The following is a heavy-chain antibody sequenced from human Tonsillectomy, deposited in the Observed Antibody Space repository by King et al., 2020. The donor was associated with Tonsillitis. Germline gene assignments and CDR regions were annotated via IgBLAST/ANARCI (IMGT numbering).Heavy chain of an antibody. J-gene: IGHJ4*02. V-gene: IGHV3-33*05. Sequence: VQLVESGGGVVQSGRSLRLSCAASGFGFSYYGMHWVRQAPGKGLEWVAVISFDGSYRDHADSVKGRFTISRDNSKNTLYLQMDSLRAEDTAVYYCARTPQTVFFEYWGQGTLVTVAS. CDR1: GFGFSYYG. CDR2: ISFDGSYR. CDR3: ARTPQTVFFEY. D-gene: IGHD2-15*01.